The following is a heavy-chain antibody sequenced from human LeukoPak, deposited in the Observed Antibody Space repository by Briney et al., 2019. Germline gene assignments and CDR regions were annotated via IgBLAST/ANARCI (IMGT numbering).Heavy chain of an antibody. CDR2: ISSSSSYI. Sequence: GGSLRLSCAASGFTFSSYSMNWVRQAPGKGLEWVSSISSSSSYIYYADSVKGRFTISRDNAKNSLYLQMNSLRAEDTAVYYCARDRCSSTSCYIHDAFDIWGQGTMVTVSS. CDR3: ARDRCSSTSCYIHDAFDI. V-gene: IGHV3-21*01. J-gene: IGHJ3*02. D-gene: IGHD2-2*01. CDR1: GFTFSSYS.